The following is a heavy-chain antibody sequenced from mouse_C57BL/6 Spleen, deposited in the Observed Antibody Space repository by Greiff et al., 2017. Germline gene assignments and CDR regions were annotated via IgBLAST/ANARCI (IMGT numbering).Heavy chain of an antibody. J-gene: IGHJ2*01. CDR2: IDPETGGT. Sequence: QVQLQQSGAELVRPGASVTLSCKASGYTFTDYEMHWVKQTPVHGLEWIGAIDPETGGTAYNQKFKGKAILTADKSSSTAYMELRSLTSEDSAVYYCTRFGWLGGDYWGQGTTLTVSS. V-gene: IGHV1-15*01. CDR3: TRFGWLGGDY. D-gene: IGHD3-3*01. CDR1: GYTFTDYE.